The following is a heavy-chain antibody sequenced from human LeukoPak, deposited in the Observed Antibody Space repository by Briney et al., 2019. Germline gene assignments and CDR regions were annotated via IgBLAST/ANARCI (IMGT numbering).Heavy chain of an antibody. Sequence: PSQTLSLTCTVSGGSISSGDYYWSWIRQPPGKGLEWIGYIYYSGSTYYNPSLKSRVTISVDTSKNQFSLKLSSVTAADTAVYYCASVVATEGYYYMDVWGKGTTVTVSS. V-gene: IGHV4-30-4*08. CDR2: IYYSGST. CDR1: GGSISSGDYY. J-gene: IGHJ6*03. D-gene: IGHD2-15*01. CDR3: ASVVATEGYYYMDV.